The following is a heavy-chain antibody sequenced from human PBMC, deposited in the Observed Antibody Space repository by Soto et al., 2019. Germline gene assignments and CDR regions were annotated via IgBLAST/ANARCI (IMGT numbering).Heavy chain of an antibody. V-gene: IGHV1-18*01. CDR1: GYAFSAYG. CDR3: ARGSTVGFRLQH. Sequence: QVQLVQSGAEVKKPGASVKVSCKASGYAFSAYGITWVRQAPGQGLEWMGWISTSNGNTKYAQRLQGRVTMTTDTSTTTAYMVFRRLRSVDSVLYYCARGSTVGFRLQHWGQGTLVTVS. D-gene: IGHD4-17*01. CDR2: ISTSNGNT. J-gene: IGHJ1*01.